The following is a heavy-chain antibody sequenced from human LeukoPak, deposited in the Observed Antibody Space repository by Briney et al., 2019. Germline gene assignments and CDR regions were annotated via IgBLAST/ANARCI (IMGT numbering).Heavy chain of an antibody. D-gene: IGHD4-23*01. CDR3: ARGRPHGNDY. Sequence: GGSLRLSCATSGFTFTNYGMHWVRQAPGKGLEWVAVISYDGSNKYYADSVKGRFSISRDNAKNTLYLQMNSLRVEDTAVYYCARGRPHGNDYWGQGTLVTVPS. CDR1: GFTFTNYG. CDR2: ISYDGSNK. V-gene: IGHV3-30*12. J-gene: IGHJ4*02.